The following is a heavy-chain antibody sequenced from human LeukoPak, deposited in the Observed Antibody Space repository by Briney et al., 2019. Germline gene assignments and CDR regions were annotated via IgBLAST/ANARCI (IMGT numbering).Heavy chain of an antibody. CDR1: GGSISSGGYS. CDR3: ARELPGSVGAIDS. J-gene: IGHJ5*01. CDR2: IYYSGGT. D-gene: IGHD1-26*01. V-gene: IGHV4-30-2*01. Sequence: PSETLSLTCAVSGGSISSGGYSWSWIRQPPGKGLEWIGYIYYSGGTYYNPSLKSRVTISVDRSKNQFSLKLTSVTAADTAVYYCARELPGSVGAIDSWGQGTLVTVSS.